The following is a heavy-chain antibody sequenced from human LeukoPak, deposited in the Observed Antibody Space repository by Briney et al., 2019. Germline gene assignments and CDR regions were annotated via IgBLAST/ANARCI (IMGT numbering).Heavy chain of an antibody. Sequence: PGGSLRLSCAASGFTFSNYAMSWVRQAPGKGLEWVSAIGENGAGTYYADSVQGRFTISRDNSKSTLCLQMNSLRAEDTAVYYCAKQLGYCSDGSCYFPYWGQGTLVTVSS. CDR2: IGENGAGT. CDR1: GFTFSNYA. V-gene: IGHV3-23*01. D-gene: IGHD2-15*01. J-gene: IGHJ4*02. CDR3: AKQLGYCSDGSCYFPY.